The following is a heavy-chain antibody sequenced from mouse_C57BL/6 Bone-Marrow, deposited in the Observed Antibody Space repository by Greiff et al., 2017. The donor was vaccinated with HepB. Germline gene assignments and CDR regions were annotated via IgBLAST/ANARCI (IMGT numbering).Heavy chain of an antibody. CDR2: IDPNSGGT. Sequence: QVQLKQPGAELVKPGASVKLSCKASGYTFTSYWMHWVKQRPGRGLEWIGRIDPNSGGTKYNEKFKSKATLTVDKPSSTAYMQLSSLTSEDSAVYYCARSVGSNYPYYAMDYWGQGTSVTVSS. V-gene: IGHV1-72*01. D-gene: IGHD2-5*01. J-gene: IGHJ4*01. CDR1: GYTFTSYW. CDR3: ARSVGSNYPYYAMDY.